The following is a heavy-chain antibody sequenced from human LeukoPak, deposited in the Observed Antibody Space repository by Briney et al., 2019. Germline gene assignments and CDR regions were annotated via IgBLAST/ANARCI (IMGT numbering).Heavy chain of an antibody. CDR1: GGSISSSSYY. D-gene: IGHD3-22*01. CDR2: NYYSGST. Sequence: PSETLSLTCTVSGGSISSSSYYWGWIRQPPGKGLEWIGSNYYSGSTYYNPSLKSRVTISVDTSKNQFSLKLSSVTAADTAVYYCARRCLLLPYWYFDLWGRGTLVTVSS. J-gene: IGHJ2*01. CDR3: ARRCLLLPYWYFDL. V-gene: IGHV4-39*01.